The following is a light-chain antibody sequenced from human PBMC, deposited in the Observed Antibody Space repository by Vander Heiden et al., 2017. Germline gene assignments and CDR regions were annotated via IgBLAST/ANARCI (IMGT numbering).Light chain of an antibody. Sequence: DIQMTQSPSTLSASVGDSVTITCRASQTISSWMAWYQQTAGKAPKLLIYQASSLDSGLPSRFSGRSSGTEFTLTISILHPDDLTTYSCQHYNSYSWTFGQGTKVEIK. CDR1: QTISSW. V-gene: IGKV1-5*03. CDR3: QHYNSYSWT. J-gene: IGKJ1*01. CDR2: QAS.